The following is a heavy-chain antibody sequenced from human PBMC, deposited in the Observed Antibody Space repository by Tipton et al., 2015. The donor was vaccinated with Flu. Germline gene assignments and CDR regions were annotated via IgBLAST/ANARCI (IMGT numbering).Heavy chain of an antibody. D-gene: IGHD3-10*01. CDR1: GGSISSYY. CDR3: ARGGHYYGSGSLWGYYYYGMDV. J-gene: IGHJ6*02. CDR2: IYTSGST. Sequence: TLSLTCTVSGGSISSYYWCWIRQPAGQGPEWIGRIYTSGSTYYNPSLKNRVTMSVDTSKNQFSLKLSSVTAADTAVYYCARGGHYYGSGSLWGYYYYGMDVWGQWTRVTVSS. V-gene: IGHV4-4*07.